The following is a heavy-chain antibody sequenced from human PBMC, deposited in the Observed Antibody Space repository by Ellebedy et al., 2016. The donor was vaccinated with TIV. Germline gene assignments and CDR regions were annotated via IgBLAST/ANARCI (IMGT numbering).Heavy chain of an antibody. CDR1: TFTVSYNY. D-gene: IGHD3-22*01. V-gene: IGHV3-66*01. Sequence: GGSLRLSCAASTFTVSYNYMNWVRQAPGKGPEWVSGIYTDDSTDYADSVKGRFTISRDNSKNTLYLQMNSLRTEDTAVYYCARDDYYDPLDIWGQGTMVTVSS. CDR3: ARDDYYDPLDI. CDR2: IYTDDST. J-gene: IGHJ3*02.